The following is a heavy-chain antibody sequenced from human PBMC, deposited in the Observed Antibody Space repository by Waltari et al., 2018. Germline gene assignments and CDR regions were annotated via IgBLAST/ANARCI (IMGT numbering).Heavy chain of an antibody. J-gene: IGHJ4*02. CDR2: INAGKGNT. D-gene: IGHD3-9*01. CDR1: GYTFTSYA. CDR3: ARAADYDSHARFDY. V-gene: IGHV1-3*01. Sequence: QVQLVQSGAEVKKPGASVKVSCKASGYTFTSYAMHWVRQAPGQRLEWMGWINAGKGNTKYSQKFQGRVTITRDTSASTAYMELSSLRSEDTAVYYCARAADYDSHARFDYWGQGTLVTVSS.